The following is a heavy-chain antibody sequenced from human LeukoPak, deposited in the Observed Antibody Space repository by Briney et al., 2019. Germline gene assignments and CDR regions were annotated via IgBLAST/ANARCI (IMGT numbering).Heavy chain of an antibody. J-gene: IGHJ4*02. Sequence: PSETLSLTCAVSGYSISSGYYWGWIRQPPGKGLEWIGSIYNSGSTYYNPSLKSRVTISIDTSKNEFSLKLSSVTAADTAVYYCAREDHYFDISDYYPNFDYWGQGTLVTVSS. CDR2: IYNSGST. D-gene: IGHD3-22*01. CDR3: AREDHYFDISDYYPNFDY. V-gene: IGHV4-38-2*02. CDR1: GYSISSGYY.